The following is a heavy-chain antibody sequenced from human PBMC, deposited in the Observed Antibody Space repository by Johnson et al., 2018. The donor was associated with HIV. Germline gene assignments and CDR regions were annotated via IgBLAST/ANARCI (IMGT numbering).Heavy chain of an antibody. CDR1: EVTFPTYD. CDR3: ARSSWGGSSLGAFDI. CDR2: VGSDGDT. V-gene: IGHV3-13*01. D-gene: IGHD1-26*01. J-gene: IGHJ3*02. Sequence: MLLVESGGGLVQPGGSLRLSCAASEVTFPTYDIHWVREATRKGLEWVSGVGSDGDTYSPGSVKGRFIISRENVKNSLYLQMNSLRAGDTAVYYCARSSWGGSSLGAFDIWGQGTMVTVSS.